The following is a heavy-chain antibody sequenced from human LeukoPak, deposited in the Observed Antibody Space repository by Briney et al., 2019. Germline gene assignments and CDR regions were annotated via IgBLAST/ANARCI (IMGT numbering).Heavy chain of an antibody. J-gene: IGHJ5*02. CDR2: INHSGST. CDR1: GGSISSSSYY. V-gene: IGHV4-39*07. D-gene: IGHD6-6*01. CDR3: AREGPYRVAARRPNWFDP. Sequence: SSETLSLTCTVSGGSISSSSYYWSWIRQPPGRGLEWIGEINHSGSTNYNPSLKSRVTISVDTSKNQFSLKLSSVTAADTAVYYCAREGPYRVAARRPNWFDPWGQGTLVTVSS.